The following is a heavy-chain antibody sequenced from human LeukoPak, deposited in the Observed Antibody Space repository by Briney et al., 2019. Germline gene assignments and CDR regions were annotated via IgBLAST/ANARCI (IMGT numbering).Heavy chain of an antibody. Sequence: GRSLRLSCAASGFIFSGYGMHWVRQAPGKGLEWVAVISYDGSKKYYADSVKGRFTISRDNAKNSLSLQMNSLRAEDTAVYYCASNYGGWGQGTLVTVSS. V-gene: IGHV3-30-3*01. D-gene: IGHD4-11*01. CDR2: ISYDGSKK. CDR3: ASNYGG. CDR1: GFIFSGYG. J-gene: IGHJ4*02.